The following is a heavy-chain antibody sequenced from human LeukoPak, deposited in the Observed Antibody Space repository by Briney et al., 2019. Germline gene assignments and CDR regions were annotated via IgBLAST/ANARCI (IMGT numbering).Heavy chain of an antibody. J-gene: IGHJ4*02. CDR2: IYHSGST. V-gene: IGHV4-30-2*02. Sequence: PSETLSLTCTVSGGSISSGGHYWSWIRQPPGKGLEWIGYIYHSGSTYYNPSLKSRVTISVDRSKNQFSLKLSSVTAADTAVYYCARMPPVGGSYVYWGQGTLVTVSS. CDR3: ARMPPVGGSYVY. D-gene: IGHD1-26*01. CDR1: GGSISSGGHY.